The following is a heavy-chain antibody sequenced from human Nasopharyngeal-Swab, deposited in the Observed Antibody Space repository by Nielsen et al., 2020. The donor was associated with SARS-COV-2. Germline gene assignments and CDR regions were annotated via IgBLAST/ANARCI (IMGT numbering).Heavy chain of an antibody. D-gene: IGHD2-15*01. Sequence: WIRQPPGKGLEWVSYIPPTASHIYYADSVRGRFTISRDNAKKSLYLQMESLRPEDTAVYYCARDRGWGYSGCGSLDYWGQGVLVTVSS. CDR3: ARDRGWGYSGCGSLDY. V-gene: IGHV3-11*04. J-gene: IGHJ4*02. CDR2: IPPTASHI.